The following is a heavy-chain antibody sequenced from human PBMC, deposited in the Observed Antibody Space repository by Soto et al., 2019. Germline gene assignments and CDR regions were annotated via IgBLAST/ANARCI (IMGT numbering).Heavy chain of an antibody. D-gene: IGHD5-12*01. CDR3: GRRGGGGSQGGFDY. V-gene: IGHV4-39*01. CDR2: IYYSGST. J-gene: IGHJ4*02. Sequence: SETLSLTCTVSGGSISSSSYYWGWIRQPPGKGLEWIGSIYYSGSTYYNPSLKSRVTISVDTSKNQFSLKLSSVTAADTAVYYCGRRGGGGSQGGFDYGGQETLVTVS. CDR1: GGSISSSSYY.